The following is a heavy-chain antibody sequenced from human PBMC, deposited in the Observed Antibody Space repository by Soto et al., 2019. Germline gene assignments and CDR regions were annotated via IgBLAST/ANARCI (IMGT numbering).Heavy chain of an antibody. J-gene: IGHJ5*02. V-gene: IGHV1-24*01. Sequence: XSVKVSFNVSGYTLTALSMHWVRHAPGKGLEWMGGFDPEDGETIYAQKFQGRVTMTEDTSTDTAYMELSSLRSEDTAVYYCAVKREDWFDPWGQGTLVTVSS. D-gene: IGHD3-16*02. CDR1: GYTLTALS. CDR3: AVKREDWFDP. CDR2: FDPEDGET.